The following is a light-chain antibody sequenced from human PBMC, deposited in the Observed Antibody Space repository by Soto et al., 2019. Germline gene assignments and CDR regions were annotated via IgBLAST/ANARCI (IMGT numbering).Light chain of an antibody. CDR1: SSDVGSYNL. Sequence: QSVLTQPASVSGSPGQSITISCTGTSSDVGSYNLVSWYQQHPGKAPKLMIYEVSKGPSGVSNRFSGSKSGNTASLTISGLQAEDEADYYCCSYAGSSTPLYVFGTGTKLTVL. J-gene: IGLJ1*01. V-gene: IGLV2-23*02. CDR2: EVS. CDR3: CSYAGSSTPLYV.